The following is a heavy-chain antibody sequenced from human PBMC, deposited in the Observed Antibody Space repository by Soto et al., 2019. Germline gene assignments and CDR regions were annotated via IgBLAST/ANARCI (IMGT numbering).Heavy chain of an antibody. J-gene: IGHJ4*02. CDR1: GGTFSSYA. CDR2: IIPIFGTA. D-gene: IGHD6-19*01. Sequence: SVKVSCKASGGTFSSYAISWVRQAPGQGLEWMGGIIPIFGTANYAQKFQGRVTITADESTSTAYMELSSLRSEDTAVYYCARAGAPYSSGWYVNYWGQGTLVTLSS. V-gene: IGHV1-69*13. CDR3: ARAGAPYSSGWYVNY.